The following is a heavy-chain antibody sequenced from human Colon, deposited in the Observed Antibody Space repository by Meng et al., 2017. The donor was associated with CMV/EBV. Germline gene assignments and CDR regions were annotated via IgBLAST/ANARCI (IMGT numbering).Heavy chain of an antibody. J-gene: IGHJ6*02. CDR1: GFNFGNYA. V-gene: IGHV3-23*01. CDR3: AKTSFDSVKSGLGV. D-gene: IGHD3-3*01. CDR2: VSRHGETT. Sequence: GGSLRLSCAVSGFNFGNYAMSWVRQAPGKGLEWVSDVSRHGETTYTADSVKGRFSVTRDNSKNMVFLQMTSQTAEDTAIYYCAKTSFDSVKSGLGVWGQGTTVTVSS.